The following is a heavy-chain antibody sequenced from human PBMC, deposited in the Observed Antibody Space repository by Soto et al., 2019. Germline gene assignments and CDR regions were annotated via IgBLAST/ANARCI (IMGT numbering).Heavy chain of an antibody. CDR3: ATAKPYYYDSSGYYSVVSYYYGMDV. Sequence: GGSLRLSCAASGFTFSSYAMSWVRQAPGKGLEWVSAISGSGGSTYYADSVKGRFTISRDNSKNTLYLQMNSLRAEDTAVYYCATAKPYYYDSSGYYSVVSYYYGMDVWGQGTTVTVSS. V-gene: IGHV3-23*01. D-gene: IGHD3-22*01. CDR1: GFTFSSYA. CDR2: ISGSGGST. J-gene: IGHJ6*02.